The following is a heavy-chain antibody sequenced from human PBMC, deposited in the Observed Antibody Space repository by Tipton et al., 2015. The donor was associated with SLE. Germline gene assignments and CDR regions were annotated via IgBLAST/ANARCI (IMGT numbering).Heavy chain of an antibody. Sequence: TLSLTCAVYGASFSGHYWSWIRQPPGKGLEWIGEISHAGGTYYKPSLKSRVTISVDTSKNQFSLKLSSVAAADTAVYYCASGILTGNAAFDIWGPGTVVTVS. J-gene: IGHJ3*02. CDR2: ISHAGGT. V-gene: IGHV4-34*01. CDR3: ASGILTGNAAFDI. D-gene: IGHD3-9*01. CDR1: GASFSGHY.